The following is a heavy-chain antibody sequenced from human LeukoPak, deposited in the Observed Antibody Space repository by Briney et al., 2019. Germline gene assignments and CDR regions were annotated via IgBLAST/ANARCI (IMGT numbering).Heavy chain of an antibody. CDR1: GFTFGDYY. Sequence: GGSLRLSCAASGFTFGDYYMSWIRQAPGKGLEWVSSISSSSSYIYYADSVKGRFTISRDNAKNSLYLQMNSLRAEDTAVYYCASVGNYYYGSGSYYNFDYWGQGTLVTVSS. V-gene: IGHV3-11*06. CDR2: ISSSSSYI. D-gene: IGHD3-10*01. CDR3: ASVGNYYYGSGSYYNFDY. J-gene: IGHJ4*02.